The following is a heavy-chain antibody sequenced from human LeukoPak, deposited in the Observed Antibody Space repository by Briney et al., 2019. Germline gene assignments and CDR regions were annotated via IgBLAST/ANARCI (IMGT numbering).Heavy chain of an antibody. CDR1: GFTFRRST. CDR3: ARDLGYFDSFDY. V-gene: IGHV3-30*04. Sequence: PGGSLRLSCAASGFTFRRSTMHWVRQAPGKGLEWVAVMSHDGSNTHYLDSVKGRFTISRDNSKNTLYLQMNSLRAEDTAMYYCARDLGYFDSFDYWGQGTLVTVSS. D-gene: IGHD3-9*01. CDR2: MSHDGSNT. J-gene: IGHJ4*02.